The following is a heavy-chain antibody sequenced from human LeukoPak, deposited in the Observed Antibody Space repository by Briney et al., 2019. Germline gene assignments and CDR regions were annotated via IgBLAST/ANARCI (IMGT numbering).Heavy chain of an antibody. CDR1: GITFNSYT. CDR3: ARARFGELKVPSDY. CDR2: ISSSSSYI. V-gene: IGHV3-21*01. Sequence: GGSLRLSCAASGITFNSYTMNWVRQAPGKGLEWVSSISSSSSYIYYAASVKGRFTISRDNSKNTLYLQMNSLRAEDTAVYYCARARFGELKVPSDYWGQGTLVTVSS. J-gene: IGHJ4*02. D-gene: IGHD3-10*01.